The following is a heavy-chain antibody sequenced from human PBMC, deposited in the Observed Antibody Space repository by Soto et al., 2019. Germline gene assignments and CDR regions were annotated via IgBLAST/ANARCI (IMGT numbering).Heavy chain of an antibody. CDR2: ISWNSVVI. J-gene: IGHJ6*02. D-gene: IGHD2-15*01. CDR3: AKDVRGTYYYGMDV. V-gene: IGHV3-9*01. Sequence: LRLSCTASGITFDDYAMYWVRQAPGKGLEWVSGISWNSVVIGYADSVKGRFTISRDNAKNSVFLQMNSLRAEDTALYYCAKDVRGTYYYGMDVWGQGTTVTVSS. CDR1: GITFDDYA.